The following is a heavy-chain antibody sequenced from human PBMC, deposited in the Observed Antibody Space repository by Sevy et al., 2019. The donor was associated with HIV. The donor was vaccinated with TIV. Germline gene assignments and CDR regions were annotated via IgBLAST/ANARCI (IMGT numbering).Heavy chain of an antibody. V-gene: IGHV3-7*02. D-gene: IGHD6-19*01. CDR3: ARGSTGNGWQVDY. CDR1: GFIFTDYL. Sequence: GGSLRLSCAASGFIFTDYLMTWFRRTPGRGLGWVAIIFQTGGDKYYVDSVKGRFTISRDNAKKSLYLQMNDLRAEDTAVYYSARGSTGNGWQVDYWGQGTLVTVSS. J-gene: IGHJ4*02. CDR2: IFQTGGDK.